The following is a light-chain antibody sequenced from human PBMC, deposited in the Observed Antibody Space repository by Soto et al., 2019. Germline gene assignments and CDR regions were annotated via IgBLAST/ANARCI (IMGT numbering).Light chain of an antibody. J-gene: IGLJ1*01. CDR3: CSYAGSHLYV. V-gene: IGLV2-11*01. Sequence: QSALTQPRSVSGSPGQSVTISCTGTSSGVGSYNYVSWYQQHPGKTPKLMIYDVTKRPSGVPDRFSGSKSGNTASLTISGLQADDEADYYCCSYAGSHLYVFGTGTKLTVL. CDR1: SSGVGSYNY. CDR2: DVT.